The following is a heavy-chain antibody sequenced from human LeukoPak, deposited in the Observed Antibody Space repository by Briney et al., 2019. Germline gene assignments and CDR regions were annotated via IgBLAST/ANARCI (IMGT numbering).Heavy chain of an antibody. J-gene: IGHJ4*02. Sequence: ASVKVSCKASGYTFTGYYMHWVRQAPGQGLEWMGWINPNSGGTNYAQKFQGRVTMTRDTSISTAYMELSRLGSDDTAVYYCARAPGRYNWNREVCCYWGQGTLVTVSS. V-gene: IGHV1-2*02. D-gene: IGHD1-20*01. CDR3: ARAPGRYNWNREVCCY. CDR2: INPNSGGT. CDR1: GYTFTGYY.